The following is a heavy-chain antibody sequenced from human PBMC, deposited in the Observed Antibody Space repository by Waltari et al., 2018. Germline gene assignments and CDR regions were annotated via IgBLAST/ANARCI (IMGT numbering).Heavy chain of an antibody. CDR3: ARGRGTLGQLLVTY. D-gene: IGHD6-13*01. CDR2: IDPDGGGT. CDR1: GYTFTNCN. Sequence: QVQLVQSGAEVERPGASVGISCKESGYTFTNCNVHWLRQAPGRGFEWLGIIDPDGGGTTYAPKFLDRLSLTRDTSTSVLYMALDNLNSDDSAIYFCARGRGTLGQLLVTYWGQGTQVLVSS. V-gene: IGHV1-46*01. J-gene: IGHJ4*02.